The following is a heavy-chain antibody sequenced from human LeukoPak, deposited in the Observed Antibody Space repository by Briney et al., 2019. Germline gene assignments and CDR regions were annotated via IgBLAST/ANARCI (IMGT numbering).Heavy chain of an antibody. D-gene: IGHD3-16*01. CDR3: ARDGPGFGYFDH. Sequence: ASMKVSCKTSGYVFTDYHINWLRQAPGQGLEWIGWISTFNGNIKFLQKFQGRVTLTTDTSTTTGYMELSSLTSDDTAVYYCARDGPGFGYFDHWGQGTLVTVSS. J-gene: IGHJ4*02. CDR2: ISTFNGNI. V-gene: IGHV1-18*01. CDR1: GYVFTDYH.